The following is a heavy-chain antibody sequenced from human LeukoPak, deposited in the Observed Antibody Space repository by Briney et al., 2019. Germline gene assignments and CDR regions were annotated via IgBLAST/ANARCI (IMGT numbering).Heavy chain of an antibody. Sequence: PSETLSLTCTVSGGSISSYYWSWIRQPPGKGLEWIGYIYYSGSTNYNPSLKSRVTISVNTSKNQFSLKLSSVTAADTAVYYCARRGGSGEGFKIDYWGQGTLVTVSS. CDR3: ARRGGSGEGFKIDY. J-gene: IGHJ4*02. V-gene: IGHV4-59*08. CDR1: GGSISSYY. D-gene: IGHD3-10*01. CDR2: IYYSGST.